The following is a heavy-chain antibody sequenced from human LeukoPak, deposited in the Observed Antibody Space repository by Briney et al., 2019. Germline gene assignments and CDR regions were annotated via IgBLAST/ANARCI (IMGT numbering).Heavy chain of an antibody. D-gene: IGHD3-9*01. CDR1: GFTFANYG. CDR3: ARGGILTGYFEDY. CDR2: IAWNSSST. V-gene: IGHV3-20*04. Sequence: GGSLRLSCAASGFTFANYGMSWVRQVPGKGLEWVSGIAWNSSSTGYADFVKGRFTISRDNAKNSLYLQMDSLRAEDTAFYYCARGGILTGYFEDYWGQGTLVTVSS. J-gene: IGHJ4*02.